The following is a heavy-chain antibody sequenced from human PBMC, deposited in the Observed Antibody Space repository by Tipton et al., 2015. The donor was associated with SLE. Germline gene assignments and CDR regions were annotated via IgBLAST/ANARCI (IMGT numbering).Heavy chain of an antibody. CDR3: ARDGAVLAVAGYYFDY. CDR2: ISYDGSNK. D-gene: IGHD6-19*01. CDR1: GFTFSSYA. Sequence: SLRLSCAASGFTFSSYAMHWVRQAPGKGLEWVAVISYDGSNKYYADSVEGRFTISRDNSKNTLYLQMNSLRAEDTAVYYCARDGAVLAVAGYYFDYWGQGTLVTVSS. J-gene: IGHJ4*02. V-gene: IGHV3-30*04.